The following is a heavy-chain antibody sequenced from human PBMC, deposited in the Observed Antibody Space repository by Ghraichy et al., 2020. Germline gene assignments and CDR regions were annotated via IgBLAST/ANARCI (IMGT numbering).Heavy chain of an antibody. CDR3: ARAGHVDTAMVTGWFDP. CDR1: GGSFSGYY. D-gene: IGHD5-18*01. Sequence: SGTLSLTCAVYGGSFSGYYWSWIRQPPGKRLEWIGEINHSGSTNYNPSLKSRVTISVDTSKNQFSLKLSSVTAADTAVYYCARAGHVDTAMVTGWFDPWGQGTLVTVSS. V-gene: IGHV4-34*01. CDR2: INHSGST. J-gene: IGHJ5*02.